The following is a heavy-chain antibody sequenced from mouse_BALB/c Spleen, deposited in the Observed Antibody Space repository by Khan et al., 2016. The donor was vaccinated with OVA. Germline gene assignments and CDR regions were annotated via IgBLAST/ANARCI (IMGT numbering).Heavy chain of an antibody. V-gene: IGHV1-80*01. D-gene: IGHD2-14*01. CDR3: ARSGYDYFAY. CDR1: GYAFSNYW. J-gene: IGHJ3*01. CDR2: IYPGDGDT. Sequence: VQLQESGAELVRPGSSVKISCKASGYAFSNYWMNWVKQRPGQGLEWIGQIYPGDGDTSFTGKFRGKATLTADTSSSTAYMQLSSLTSEDSAVYFCARSGYDYFAYWGKGTLVTVSA.